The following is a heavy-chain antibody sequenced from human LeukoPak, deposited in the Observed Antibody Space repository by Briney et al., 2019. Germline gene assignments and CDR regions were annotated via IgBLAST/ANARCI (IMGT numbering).Heavy chain of an antibody. CDR1: GFTFSSYA. CDR3: AKAYCSGSSCYSVDYYYYMDV. Sequence: PGGSLRLSCAASGFTFSSYAMSWVRQAPGKGLEWVSAISGSGGSTYYADSVKGRFTISRDNSKNTLYLQMNSLGAEDTAVYYCAKAYCSGSSCYSVDYYYYMDVWGKGTTVTVSS. V-gene: IGHV3-23*01. J-gene: IGHJ6*03. D-gene: IGHD2-15*01. CDR2: ISGSGGST.